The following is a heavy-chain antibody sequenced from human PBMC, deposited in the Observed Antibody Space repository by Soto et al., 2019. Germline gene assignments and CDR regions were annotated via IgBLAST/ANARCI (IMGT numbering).Heavy chain of an antibody. CDR3: SGHSYCSSTSCLDY. D-gene: IGHD2-2*01. V-gene: IGHV4-31*03. CDR1: GGSISSGGYY. Sequence: QVQLQESGPGLGKPSQTLSLTCTVSGGSISSGGYYWSWIRQHPGKGLAWIAYIYYSGSTYYHPFLKSGVTISVDSSKNQSSLKLSSVTAADTAVYYCSGHSYCSSTSCLDYWGQGTLVTVSS. CDR2: IYYSGST. J-gene: IGHJ4*02.